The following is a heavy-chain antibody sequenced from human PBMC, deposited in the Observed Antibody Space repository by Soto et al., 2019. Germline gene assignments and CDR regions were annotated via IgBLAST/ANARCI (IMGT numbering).Heavy chain of an antibody. CDR1: GYTFSTYD. V-gene: IGHV1-18*01. Sequence: GASVKVSCKASGYTFSTYDITWVRQAPGQGLEWMGRISTYNGHTNYAQKFQDRVTMTTDTSTSTAYMELRSLRFDDAAVYHCARVAFSPTAGNWFDPWGQGTLVTVSS. D-gene: IGHD3-3*02. J-gene: IGHJ5*02. CDR3: ARVAFSPTAGNWFDP. CDR2: ISTYNGHT.